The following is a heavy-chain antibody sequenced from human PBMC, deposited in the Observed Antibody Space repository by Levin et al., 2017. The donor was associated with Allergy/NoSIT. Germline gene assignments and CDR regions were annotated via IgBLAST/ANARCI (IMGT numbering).Heavy chain of an antibody. Sequence: ASVKVSCKASGYTFTGYYMHWVRQAPGQGLEWMGWINPNSGGTNYAQKFQGRVTMTRDTSISTAYMELSGLRSDDTAVYYCARGSWFGELTSPPDYWGQGTLVTVSS. CDR3: ARGSWFGELTSPPDY. J-gene: IGHJ4*02. CDR1: GYTFTGYY. V-gene: IGHV1-2*02. CDR2: INPNSGGT. D-gene: IGHD3-10*01.